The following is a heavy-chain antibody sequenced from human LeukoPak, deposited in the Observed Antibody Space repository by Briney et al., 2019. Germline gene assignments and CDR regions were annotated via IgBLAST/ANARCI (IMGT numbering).Heavy chain of an antibody. CDR2: IGIAGDT. Sequence: GGSLRLSCAVSGFSFSNYDMHWVRQAPGKGLEWVSAIGIAGDTYYPGSVKGRFTIFRENAKNSLYLQMNSLRAGDTAVYYCARGGYYDILTGYSALEHWGQGTLVTVSS. CDR1: GFSFSNYD. D-gene: IGHD3-9*01. J-gene: IGHJ4*02. V-gene: IGHV3-13*01. CDR3: ARGGYYDILTGYSALEH.